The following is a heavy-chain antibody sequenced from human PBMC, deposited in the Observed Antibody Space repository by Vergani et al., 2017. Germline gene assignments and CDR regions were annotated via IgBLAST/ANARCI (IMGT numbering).Heavy chain of an antibody. CDR1: GGSISSGDYY. V-gene: IGHV4-30-4*08. J-gene: IGHJ5*02. CDR3: ARHSTVEWLVKLGGIDP. CDR2: IYDSGST. Sequence: QVQLQESGPGLVKPSQTLSLTCTVSGGSISSGDYYWSWIRQPPGKGLEWIGYIYDSGSTYYNPSLKSRVTISVDTSKNQFSLKLSSVTAADTAVYFCARHSTVEWLVKLGGIDPWGQGILFTVSS. D-gene: IGHD6-19*01.